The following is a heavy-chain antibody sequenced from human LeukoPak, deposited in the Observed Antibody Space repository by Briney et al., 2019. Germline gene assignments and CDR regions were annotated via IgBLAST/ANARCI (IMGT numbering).Heavy chain of an antibody. CDR1: GGSISSSSYY. CDR3: ARAGWFGELYGPLDF. V-gene: IGHV4-39*07. Sequence: PSETLSLTCTVSGGSISSSSYYWGWIRQPPGKGLEWIGSIYYSGSTYYNPSLKSRVTISVDTSKNQFSLKLTSVIAADTAVYYCARAGWFGELYGPLDFWGQGTLVTVSS. CDR2: IYYSGST. J-gene: IGHJ4*02. D-gene: IGHD3-10*01.